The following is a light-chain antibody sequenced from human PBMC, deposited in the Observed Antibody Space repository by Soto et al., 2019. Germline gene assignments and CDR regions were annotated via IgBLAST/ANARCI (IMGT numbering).Light chain of an antibody. CDR2: EAS. CDR3: QQYNTYSWT. J-gene: IGKJ1*01. CDR1: QSIKSW. Sequence: DIQLTQSPSTLSASVGDRVTITCRASQSIKSWLAWYQQKPGKAPKLLIYEASSLASGVPSRFGGSGSGTEFTLTISRLQPDDFATYYCQQYNTYSWTFGQGTKVDIK. V-gene: IGKV1-5*03.